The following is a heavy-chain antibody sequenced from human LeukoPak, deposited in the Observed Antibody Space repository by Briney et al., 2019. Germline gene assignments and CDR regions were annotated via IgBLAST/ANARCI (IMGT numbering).Heavy chain of an antibody. Sequence: GGSLRLSCAASGLTFSSYSMNWVRQAPGKGLEWVSSISSSSSYIYYADSVKGRFTISRDNAKNSLYLQMNSLRAEDTAVYYCARAYCSSTSCYDYWGQGTLVTVSS. J-gene: IGHJ4*02. D-gene: IGHD2-2*01. V-gene: IGHV3-21*01. CDR1: GLTFSSYS. CDR2: ISSSSSYI. CDR3: ARAYCSSTSCYDY.